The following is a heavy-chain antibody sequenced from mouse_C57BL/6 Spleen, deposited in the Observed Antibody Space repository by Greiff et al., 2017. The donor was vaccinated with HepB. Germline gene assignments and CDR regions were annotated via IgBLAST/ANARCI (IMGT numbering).Heavy chain of an antibody. CDR2: ISSGGSYT. CDR3: ARHVYYFDY. Sequence: EVQVVESGGDLVKPGGSLKLSCAASGFTFSSYGMSWVRQTPDKRLEWVATISSGGSYTYYPDSVKGRFTISRDNAKNTLYLQMSSLKSEDTAMYYWARHVYYFDYRGQGTTLTVSS. CDR1: GFTFSSYG. J-gene: IGHJ2*01. V-gene: IGHV5-6*01.